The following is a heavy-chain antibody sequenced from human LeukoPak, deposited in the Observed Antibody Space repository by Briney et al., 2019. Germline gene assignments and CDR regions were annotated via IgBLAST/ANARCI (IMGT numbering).Heavy chain of an antibody. CDR3: ARESEGGTGTSCPDY. Sequence: GGSLRLSCAASGFIFSSDDVHWVRQAPGKGLEWVAGIQSNGRNKYYVDSVKGRFAISRDNSKSTLYLQVNSLRVEDTALYYCARESEGGTGTSCPDYWGQGTLVTVSS. CDR1: GFIFSSDD. D-gene: IGHD2-2*01. J-gene: IGHJ4*02. V-gene: IGHV3-33*05. CDR2: IQSNGRNK.